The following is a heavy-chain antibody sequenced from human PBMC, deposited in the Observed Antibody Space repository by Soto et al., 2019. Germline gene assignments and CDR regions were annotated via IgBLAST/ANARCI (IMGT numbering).Heavy chain of an antibody. Sequence: QVQLVESGGGVVQPGRSLRLSCAASGFTFSSYGMHWVRQAPGKGLEWVAVIWYDGSNKYYADSVKGRFTISRDNSKNTLYLQMNSLRAEDTAVYYCARDPKGTVSYYFDYWGQGTLVTVSS. CDR1: GFTFSSYG. D-gene: IGHD4-17*01. J-gene: IGHJ4*02. CDR2: IWYDGSNK. V-gene: IGHV3-33*01. CDR3: ARDPKGTVSYYFDY.